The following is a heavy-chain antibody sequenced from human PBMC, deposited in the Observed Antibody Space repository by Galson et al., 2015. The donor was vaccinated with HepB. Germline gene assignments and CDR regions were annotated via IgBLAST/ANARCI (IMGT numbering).Heavy chain of an antibody. V-gene: IGHV1-18*01. CDR1: GYTFTTYG. J-gene: IGHJ4*02. D-gene: IGHD6-19*01. CDR2: ISPYNGNT. CDR3: ARAGYSSGWDF. Sequence: SVKVSCKASGYTFTTYGITWVRQAPRQGLEWMGWISPYNGNTNYAQTLQGRVTMTTDTSTSPAYTELRSLTSDDTAVYHCARAGYSSGWDFWGQGTLVTVSS.